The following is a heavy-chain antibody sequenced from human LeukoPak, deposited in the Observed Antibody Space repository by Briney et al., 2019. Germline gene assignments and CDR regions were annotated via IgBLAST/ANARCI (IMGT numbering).Heavy chain of an antibody. V-gene: IGHV1-18*01. CDR2: ISAYNGNT. CDR1: GYTFTSYG. J-gene: IGHJ6*03. D-gene: IGHD5-18*01. CDR3: ARVSSDVDTAMAVNYYYYYMDV. Sequence: ASVKVSCKASGYTFTSYGISWVRQAPGQGHEWVGWISAYNGNTNYAQKLQGRVTMTTDTSTSTAYMELRSLRSDDTAVYYCARVSSDVDTAMAVNYYYYYMDVWGKGTTVTVSS.